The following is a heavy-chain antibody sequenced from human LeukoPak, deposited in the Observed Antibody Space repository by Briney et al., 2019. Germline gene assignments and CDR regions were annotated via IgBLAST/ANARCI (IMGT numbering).Heavy chain of an antibody. D-gene: IGHD3-3*01. J-gene: IGHJ4*02. CDR2: INTDGSST. V-gene: IGHV3-74*01. CDR1: GFTFSSYW. CDR3: ARAQSGEMSYDFWSGYFHFDY. Sequence: GGSLRLSCAASGFTFSSYWMHWVRQAPGKGLVWVSRINTDGSSTSYADSVKGRFTISRDNAKNTLYLQMNSLRAEDTAVYYCARAQSGEMSYDFWSGYFHFDYWGQGTLVTVSS.